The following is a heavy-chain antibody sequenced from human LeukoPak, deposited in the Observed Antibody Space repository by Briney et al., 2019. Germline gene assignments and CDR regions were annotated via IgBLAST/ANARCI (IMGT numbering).Heavy chain of an antibody. CDR1: GYTFTIYF. CDR3: ARDGTPAFYYYMDV. CDR2: INPSGGST. V-gene: IGHV1-46*01. J-gene: IGHJ6*03. Sequence: ASVTVSCKASGYTFTIYFIHWVRQAPGQGLEWMGIINPSGGSTNYAQKFQGRVTMTRDTSTSTVYMELSSLRSEDTAVYFCARDGTPAFYYYMDVWGKGTTVTISS.